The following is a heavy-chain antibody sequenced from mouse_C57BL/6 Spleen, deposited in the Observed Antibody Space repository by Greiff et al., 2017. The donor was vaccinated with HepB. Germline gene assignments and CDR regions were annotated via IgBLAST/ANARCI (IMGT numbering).Heavy chain of an antibody. CDR1: GYSFTDYN. CDR3: ARSFLYYGSSDWYFDV. D-gene: IGHD1-1*01. J-gene: IGHJ1*03. CDR2: INPNYGTT. Sequence: LVESGPELVKPGASVKISCKASGYSFTDYNMNWVKQSNGKSLEWIGVINPNYGTTSYNQKFKGKATLTVDQSSSTAYMQLNSLTSEDSAVYYCARSFLYYGSSDWYFDVWGTGTTVTVSS. V-gene: IGHV1-39*01.